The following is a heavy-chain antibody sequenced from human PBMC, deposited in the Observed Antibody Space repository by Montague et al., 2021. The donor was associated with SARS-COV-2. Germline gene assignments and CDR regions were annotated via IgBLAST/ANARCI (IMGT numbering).Heavy chain of an antibody. CDR2: VDYSGNT. D-gene: IGHD5-18*01. V-gene: IGHV4-39*01. J-gene: IGHJ4*02. Sequence: SETLSLTCTVTGGPISGSSDYWGWIRQSPGKGLEWIASVDYSGNTYYSPSLKSRPTISVDTSKNQFSLKLNSVTAADTALYYCARREYSYGWGDWGQGTLVTVSS. CDR1: GGPISGSSDY. CDR3: ARREYSYGWGD.